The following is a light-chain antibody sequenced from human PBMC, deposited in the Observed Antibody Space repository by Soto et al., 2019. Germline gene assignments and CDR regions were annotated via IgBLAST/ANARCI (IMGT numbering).Light chain of an antibody. CDR2: DAS. V-gene: IGKV1-5*01. J-gene: IGKJ4*01. Sequence: DIQMTQSPSTLSASVGDRVTITCRASQSISSWLAWYQQKPGKAPKLLIYDASSLESGVPSRFSGSVSETEVTLTISSLQPDDFATYYCQEYNSYSSFTFGGGTKVEIK. CDR1: QSISSW. CDR3: QEYNSYSSFT.